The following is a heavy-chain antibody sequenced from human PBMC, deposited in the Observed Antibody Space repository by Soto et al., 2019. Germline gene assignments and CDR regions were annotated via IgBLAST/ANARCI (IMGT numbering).Heavy chain of an antibody. D-gene: IGHD1-1*01. CDR2: INTRGETR. CDR1: GFTFSDYY. V-gene: IGHV3-11*01. CDR3: ARSGLPLIEILDY. J-gene: IGHJ4*01. Sequence: QVHLVESGGGLVKPGESLRLSCAASGFTFSDYYMNWIRQAPGQGLEWLSFINTRGETRYIADSIRGRFTFSRDNARRSLYLQMNSLRAEDTAVYYCARSGLPLIEILDYWGHGTLVTVSS.